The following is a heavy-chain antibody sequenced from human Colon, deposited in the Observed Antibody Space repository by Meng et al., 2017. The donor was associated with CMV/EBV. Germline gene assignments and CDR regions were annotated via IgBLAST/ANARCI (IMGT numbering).Heavy chain of an antibody. J-gene: IGHJ4*02. Sequence: SYVGSGFTFDDHVMHWVRQVPGKGLEWVSGISWNSDTIGYVDSVKGRFTISRDNAKNSLSLEMNSLRPEDTGLYYCAKDRSISQLFYDFDSWGQGTLVTVSS. V-gene: IGHV3-9*01. CDR3: AKDRSISQLFYDFDS. CDR1: GFTFDDHV. D-gene: IGHD2/OR15-2a*01. CDR2: ISWNSDTI.